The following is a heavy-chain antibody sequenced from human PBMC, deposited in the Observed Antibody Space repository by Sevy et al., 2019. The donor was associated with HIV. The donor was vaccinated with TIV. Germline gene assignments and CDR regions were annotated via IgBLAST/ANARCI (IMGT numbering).Heavy chain of an antibody. CDR1: GFTFTNHW. Sequence: GGSLRLSCAASGFTFTNHWMHWVRQAPGRGLVWVSRINTDGSSTSYADSVKGRFTISRDNAKNTLFLQMNSLRVEDTAVFYCARGPPHSSVNFYVGDRWGQGALVTVSS. CDR3: ARGPPHSSVNFYVGDR. J-gene: IGHJ4*02. CDR2: INTDGSST. D-gene: IGHD3-16*01. V-gene: IGHV3-74*01.